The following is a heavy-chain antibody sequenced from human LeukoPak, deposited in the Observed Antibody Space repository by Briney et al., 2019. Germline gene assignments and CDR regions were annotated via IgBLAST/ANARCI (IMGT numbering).Heavy chain of an antibody. CDR2: IIPIFGTA. CDR3: AGQGGIVATILFY. D-gene: IGHD5-12*01. Sequence: SVKVSCKASGGTFSSYAISWVRQAPGQGLEWMGGIIPIFGTANYAQKFPGRVTITTDESTSTAYMELSSLRSEGTAVYYCAGQGGIVATILFYWGQGTLVTVSS. V-gene: IGHV1-69*05. CDR1: GGTFSSYA. J-gene: IGHJ4*02.